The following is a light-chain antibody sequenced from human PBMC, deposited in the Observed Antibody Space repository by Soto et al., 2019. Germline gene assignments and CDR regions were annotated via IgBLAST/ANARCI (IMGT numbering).Light chain of an antibody. V-gene: IGKV1-33*01. CDR3: QQYSNVPFI. CDR1: QGINNY. CDR2: DAS. Sequence: DIQMTQSPSSLSASVGDIVTITCQASQGINNYLNWYQQKPGKAPKLLIYDASNLETGVASRFSGGESGTHFTINITILQSDAMATYCNQQYSNVPFIFGGGTKV. J-gene: IGKJ4*01.